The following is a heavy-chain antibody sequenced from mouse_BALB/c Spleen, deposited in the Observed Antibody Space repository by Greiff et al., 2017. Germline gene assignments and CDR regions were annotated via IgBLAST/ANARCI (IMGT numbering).Heavy chain of an antibody. CDR3: ARAYYDWYFDV. Sequence: EVQVVESGPGLVKPSQSLSLTCSVTGYSITSGYYWNWIRQFPGNKLEWMGYISYDGSNNYNPSLKNRISITRDTSKNQFFLKLNSVTTEDTATYYCARAYYDWYFDVWGAGTTVTVSS. V-gene: IGHV3-6*02. J-gene: IGHJ1*01. CDR1: GYSITSGYY. CDR2: ISYDGSN. D-gene: IGHD2-10*01.